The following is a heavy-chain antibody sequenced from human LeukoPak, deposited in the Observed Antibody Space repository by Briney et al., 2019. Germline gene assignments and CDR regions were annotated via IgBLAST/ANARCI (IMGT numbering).Heavy chain of an antibody. V-gene: IGHV1-18*01. J-gene: IGHJ4*02. Sequence: GASVKVSCKASGYTFTSYGISWVRQAPGQGLEWMGWISAYNGNTNYAQKLQGRVTMTTDTSTSTAYMELRSLRSDDTAVYYCARDVWYYYDSSGYSPGGYWGQGTLVTVSS. CDR1: GYTFTSYG. CDR3: ARDVWYYYDSSGYSPGGY. D-gene: IGHD3-22*01. CDR2: ISAYNGNT.